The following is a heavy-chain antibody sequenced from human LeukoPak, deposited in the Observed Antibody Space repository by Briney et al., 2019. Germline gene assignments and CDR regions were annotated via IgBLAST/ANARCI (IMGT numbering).Heavy chain of an antibody. Sequence: SETLSLTCTVSGASISDYYWSWIRQPPGKGLEWIGYIYYSGSTNYNPSLKSRVTISVDTSKNQFSLKLSSVTAADTAVYYCARATLGYCSGGSCYKDWYFDLWGRGTLVTVSS. CDR2: IYYSGST. CDR3: ARATLGYCSGGSCYKDWYFDL. CDR1: GASISDYY. J-gene: IGHJ2*01. D-gene: IGHD2-15*01. V-gene: IGHV4-59*01.